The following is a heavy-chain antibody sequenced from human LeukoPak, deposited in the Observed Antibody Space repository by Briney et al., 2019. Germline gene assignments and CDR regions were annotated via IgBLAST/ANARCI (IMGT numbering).Heavy chain of an antibody. V-gene: IGHV4-31*03. J-gene: IGHJ6*02. CDR3: ARRRVPAAPISYYYYGMDV. D-gene: IGHD2-2*01. CDR2: IYYSGST. CDR1: GGSISSGGYY. Sequence: PSETLSLTCTVSGGSISSGGYYWSWIRQHPGKGLERIGYIYYSGSTYYNPSLKSRVTISVDTSKNQFSLKLSSVTAADTAVYYCARRRVPAAPISYYYYGMDVWGQGTTVTVSS.